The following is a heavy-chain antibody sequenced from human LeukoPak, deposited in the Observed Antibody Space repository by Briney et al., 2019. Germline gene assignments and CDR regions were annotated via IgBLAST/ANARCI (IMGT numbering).Heavy chain of an antibody. J-gene: IGHJ4*02. CDR1: GDFISSDN. Sequence: PSETLSLTCSVSGDFISSDNWSWIRQPAGKGLEWIGRIYKSGSTNYNPSLTRRVTMSVDTSKNQFSLTLSSVTAADTAVYYCARDNKGYSIYYFDYWGQGTLVTVSS. CDR3: ARDNKGYSIYYFDY. D-gene: IGHD6-13*01. V-gene: IGHV4-4*07. CDR2: IYKSGST.